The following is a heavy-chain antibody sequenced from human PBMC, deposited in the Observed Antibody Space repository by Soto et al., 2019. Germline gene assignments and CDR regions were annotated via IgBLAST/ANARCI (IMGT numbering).Heavy chain of an antibody. CDR3: AGEPRGGAYDMDV. D-gene: IGHD3-16*01. CDR2: IWSDGSRQ. Sequence: GGSLRLSCAASRLSFSTYDMHWIRQAPGKGLEWVALIWSDGSRQFYGDSVKGRFTISRDNSKNTLSLQMNSLRVDDTAIYYCAGEPRGGAYDMDVWGHGTTVTVSS. V-gene: IGHV3-33*01. J-gene: IGHJ6*02. CDR1: RLSFSTYD.